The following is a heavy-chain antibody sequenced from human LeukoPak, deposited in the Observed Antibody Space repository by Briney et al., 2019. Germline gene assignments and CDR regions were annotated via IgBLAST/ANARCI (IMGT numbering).Heavy chain of an antibody. CDR2: INHSGST. J-gene: IGHJ5*02. CDR1: GGSFSGYY. Sequence: PSETLSLTCAVYGGSFSGYYWSWIRQPPGKGLEWIGEINHSGSTNYNPSLKSRVTISVDTSKNQFSLKLTSVTAADTALYYCARAGRGNSWNWFDPWGQGTLVIVSS. D-gene: IGHD4-23*01. V-gene: IGHV4-34*01. CDR3: ARAGRGNSWNWFDP.